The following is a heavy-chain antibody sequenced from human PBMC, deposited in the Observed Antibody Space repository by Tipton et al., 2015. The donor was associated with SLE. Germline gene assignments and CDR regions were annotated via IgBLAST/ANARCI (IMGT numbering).Heavy chain of an antibody. Sequence: TLSLTCTVSGASITRHYWVWIRRPPGKGLEWIGTILYGGSTYYSSSLKSRFTITVDTSKNLISLRLPSVTASDTAVYYCARQDSSGWPTSYNGIDVWGQGTTVTVSS. V-gene: IGHV4-39*01. CDR2: ILYGGST. J-gene: IGHJ6*02. D-gene: IGHD6-19*01. CDR1: GASITRHY. CDR3: ARQDSSGWPTSYNGIDV.